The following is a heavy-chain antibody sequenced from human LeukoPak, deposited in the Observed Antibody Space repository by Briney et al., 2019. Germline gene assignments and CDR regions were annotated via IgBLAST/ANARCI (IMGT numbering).Heavy chain of an antibody. Sequence: PGGSLRLSCAASGFTFSSYSMNWVRQAPGKGLEWVSSISSGSSYIYYADSVKGRFTISRDNSKNTLYLQMNSLRAEDTAVYYCARSYNSGWPYYFDYWGQGTLVTVSS. D-gene: IGHD6-19*01. J-gene: IGHJ4*02. V-gene: IGHV3-21*04. CDR1: GFTFSSYS. CDR3: ARSYNSGWPYYFDY. CDR2: ISSGSSYI.